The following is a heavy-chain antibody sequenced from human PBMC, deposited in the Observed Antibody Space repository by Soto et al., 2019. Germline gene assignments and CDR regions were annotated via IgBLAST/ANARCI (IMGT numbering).Heavy chain of an antibody. J-gene: IGHJ4*02. CDR1: GFTFSSYG. CDR3: ARDGYPSSEAIDY. Sequence: QAGGSLRLSCAASGFTFSSYGMHWVRQAPGKGLEWVAVIWYDGSNKYYADSVKGRFTISRDNSKNTLYLQMNSLRAEDTAVYYCARDGYPSSEAIDYWGQGTLVTVSS. CDR2: IWYDGSNK. D-gene: IGHD5-18*01. V-gene: IGHV3-33*01.